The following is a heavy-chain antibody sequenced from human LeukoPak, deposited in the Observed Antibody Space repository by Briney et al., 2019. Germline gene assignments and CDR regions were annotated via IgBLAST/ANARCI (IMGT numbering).Heavy chain of an antibody. CDR1: GGSISSYY. D-gene: IGHD4-23*01. Sequence: PSETLSLTCTVSGGSISSYYWSWIRQPPGKGLEWIGYIYYSGSTNYNPSLKSRVTISVDTSKNQFSLKLSSVTAADTAVYYCARDRATVVTGHGYYYYGMDVWGQGTTVTVSS. J-gene: IGHJ6*02. CDR2: IYYSGST. CDR3: ARDRATVVTGHGYYYYGMDV. V-gene: IGHV4-59*01.